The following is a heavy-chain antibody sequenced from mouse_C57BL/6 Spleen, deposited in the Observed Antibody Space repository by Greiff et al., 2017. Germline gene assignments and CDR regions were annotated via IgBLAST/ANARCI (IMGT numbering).Heavy chain of an antibody. V-gene: IGHV1-4*01. J-gene: IGHJ2*01. CDR3: ARGGTVVPRDY. Sequence: QVQLQQPGAELARPGASVKMSCKASGYTFTSYTMHWVKQRPGQGLEWIGYINPSSGCTKYNEKFKDTATLTADQSSSTAYMQLRSLTSEDSAGYDCARGGTVVPRDYGGQGTTLTVSA. CDR1: GYTFTSYT. D-gene: IGHD1-1*01. CDR2: INPSSGCT.